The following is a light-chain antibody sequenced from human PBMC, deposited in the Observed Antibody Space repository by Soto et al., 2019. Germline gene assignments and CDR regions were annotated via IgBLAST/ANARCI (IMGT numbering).Light chain of an antibody. CDR3: QQYKNWPPYT. CDR2: DTS. Sequence: EVVMTQSPDTLSVSPGERVTLSCRASQSVSSSLAWYQQKPGQAPRPLIYDTSTRATAIPARFSGSGSGTEFTLTISSLQSEDSAVYYCQQYKNWPPYTFGQGTKVDIK. J-gene: IGKJ2*01. CDR1: QSVSSS. V-gene: IGKV3-15*01.